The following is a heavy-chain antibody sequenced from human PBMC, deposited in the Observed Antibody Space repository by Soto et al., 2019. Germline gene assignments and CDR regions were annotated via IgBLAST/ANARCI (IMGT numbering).Heavy chain of an antibody. V-gene: IGHV3-30*03. D-gene: IGHD7-27*01. J-gene: IGHJ3*02. CDR3: ASHLTGAGDAFDI. CDR1: GFTFSSYG. CDR2: ISYDGSNK. Sequence: QVQLVESGGGVVQPGRSLRLSCAASGFTFSSYGMHWVRQAPGKGLEWVAVISYDGSNKYYADSVKGRFTISRDNSKNTLYLQMNSLRAEDTAVDYCASHLTGAGDAFDIWGQGTMVTVSS.